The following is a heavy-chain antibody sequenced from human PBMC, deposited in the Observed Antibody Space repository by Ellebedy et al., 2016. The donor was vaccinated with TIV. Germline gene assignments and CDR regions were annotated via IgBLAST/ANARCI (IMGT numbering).Heavy chain of an antibody. V-gene: IGHV4-59*01. CDR2: IYYSGST. J-gene: IGHJ4*02. CDR1: GGSISSYY. D-gene: IGHD6-13*01. CDR3: ARHDGYPGSWYPYYFDY. Sequence: SETLSLTCAVSGGSISSYYWSWIRQPAGKGLEWIGYIYYSGSTNYNPSLKSRVTISVDTSKNQFSLKLSSVTAADTAVYYCARHDGYPGSWYPYYFDYWGQGTLVTVSS.